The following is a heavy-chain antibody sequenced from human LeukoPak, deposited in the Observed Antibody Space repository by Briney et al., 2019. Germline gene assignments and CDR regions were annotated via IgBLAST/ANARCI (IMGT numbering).Heavy chain of an antibody. CDR3: ARTWDAFDI. V-gene: IGHV4-59*12. J-gene: IGHJ3*02. CDR2: IYYSGTT. CDR1: GGSISSYY. Sequence: SETLSLTCTVSGGSISSYYWSWIRQPPGKGLEWIGYIYYSGTTNYNPSLKSRVTISVDTSKNQFSLKLSSVTAADTAVYYCARTWDAFDIWGQGTMVTVSS.